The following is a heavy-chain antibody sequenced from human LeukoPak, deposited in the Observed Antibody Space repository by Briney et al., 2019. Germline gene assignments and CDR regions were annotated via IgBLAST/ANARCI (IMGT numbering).Heavy chain of an antibody. J-gene: IGHJ4*02. CDR3: ARNSFIRITIFGVAPFDY. D-gene: IGHD3-3*01. Sequence: GGSLRLSCAASGFTFSSYAMSWVRQAPGKGLEWVSAISSSGGTTYYAASVKGRFTFSRDNSKNTLYLQMNSLRAEDTAVYYCARNSFIRITIFGVAPFDYWGQGTLVTVSS. CDR1: GFTFSSYA. CDR2: ISSSGGTT. V-gene: IGHV3-23*01.